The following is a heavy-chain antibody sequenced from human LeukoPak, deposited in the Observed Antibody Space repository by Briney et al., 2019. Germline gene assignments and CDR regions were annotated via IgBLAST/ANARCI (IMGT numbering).Heavy chain of an antibody. V-gene: IGHV1-46*01. CDR3: ARERGVAVAGEGVDP. Sequence: ASVKVSCKASGYTFTIYYMHWVRQASGQGLEWMGIINPSGGSTSYAQKFQDRVAMTRDTSTSTVYMELSSLRSEDTAVYYCARERGVAVAGEGVDPWGQGTLVTVSS. CDR1: GYTFTIYY. J-gene: IGHJ5*02. D-gene: IGHD6-19*01. CDR2: INPSGGST.